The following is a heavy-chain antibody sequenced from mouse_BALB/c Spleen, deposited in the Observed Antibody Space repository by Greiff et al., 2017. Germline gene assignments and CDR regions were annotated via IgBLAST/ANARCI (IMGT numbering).Heavy chain of an antibody. J-gene: IGHJ4*01. CDR3: ARGNSLLRLYYAMDY. D-gene: IGHD1-2*01. CDR2: IWAGGST. Sequence: VQLQQSGPGLVAPSQSLSITCTVSGFSLTSYGVHWVRQPPGKGLEWLGVIWAGGSTNYNSALMSRLSISKDNSKSQVFLKMNSLQTDDTAMYYCARGNSLLRLYYAMDYWGQGTSVTVSS. V-gene: IGHV2-9*02. CDR1: GFSLTSYG.